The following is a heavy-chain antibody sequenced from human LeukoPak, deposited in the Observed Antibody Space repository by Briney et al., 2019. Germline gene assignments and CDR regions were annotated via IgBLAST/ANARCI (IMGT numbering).Heavy chain of an antibody. V-gene: IGHV1-69*05. CDR2: IIPIFGTA. J-gene: IGHJ3*02. Sequence: SVKVSCKASGGAFSSYAISWVRQAPGQGLEWMGGIIPIFGTANYAQKFQGRVTITTDESTSTAYMELSSLRSEDTAVYYCASPPGYCSSTSCNGAFDIWGQGTMVTVSS. CDR1: GGAFSSYA. CDR3: ASPPGYCSSTSCNGAFDI. D-gene: IGHD2-2*01.